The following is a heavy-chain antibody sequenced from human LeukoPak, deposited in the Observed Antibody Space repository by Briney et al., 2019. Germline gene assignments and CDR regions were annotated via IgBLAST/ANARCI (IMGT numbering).Heavy chain of an antibody. CDR3: ATDLWGGYDPKGY. CDR2: FDPEDGET. J-gene: IGHJ4*02. D-gene: IGHD5-12*01. Sequence: ASVKVSCKVSGYTLTELSMHWVRQAPGKGLEWMGGFDPEDGETIYAQKFQGRATVTEDTSTDTAYMELSSLRSEDTAVYYCATDLWGGYDPKGYWGQGTLVTVSS. CDR1: GYTLTELS. V-gene: IGHV1-24*01.